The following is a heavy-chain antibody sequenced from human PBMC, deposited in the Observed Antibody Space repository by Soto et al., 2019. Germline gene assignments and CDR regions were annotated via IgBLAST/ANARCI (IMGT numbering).Heavy chain of an antibody. CDR2: IYYSGST. J-gene: IGHJ4*02. CDR1: GGSISSGGYY. D-gene: IGHD3-22*01. CDR3: AREDDSSGYYPPYFDY. Sequence: SETLSLTCTVSGGSISSGGYYWSWIRQHPGKGMEWIGYIYYSGSTYYNPSLKSRVTISVDTSKNQFSLKLSSVTAADTAVYYCAREDDSSGYYPPYFDYWGQGTLVTVSS. V-gene: IGHV4-31*03.